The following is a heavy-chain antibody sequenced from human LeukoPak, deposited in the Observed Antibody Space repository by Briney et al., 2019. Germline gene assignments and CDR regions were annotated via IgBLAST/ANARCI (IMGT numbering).Heavy chain of an antibody. V-gene: IGHV3-7*04. Sequence: GGSLRLSCAASGFTVNSNYMSWVRQAPGKGLEWVANIKPDGSEKDYVDSLKGRFTISRDNARNSLHLQVNSLRAEDTAVYYCARFGVPYGVDVWGQGTTVTVSS. CDR3: ARFGVPYGVDV. D-gene: IGHD3-16*01. J-gene: IGHJ6*02. CDR2: IKPDGSEK. CDR1: GFTVNSNY.